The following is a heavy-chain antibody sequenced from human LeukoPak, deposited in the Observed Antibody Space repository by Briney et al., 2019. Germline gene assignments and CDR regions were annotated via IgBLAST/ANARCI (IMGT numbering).Heavy chain of an antibody. V-gene: IGHV3-7*01. CDR2: INEDGSKT. Sequence: GSLRPSCAASRLTPCSSWMSWVRQAPGKGLGWVADINEDGSKTFYVDSVKGRFTISRDNAKNSLYLQMNGLGAEDTAVYFCARDPEWGAIDYWGEGTLVTVSS. CDR3: ARDPEWGAIDY. J-gene: IGHJ4*02. D-gene: IGHD3-3*01. CDR1: RLTPCSSW.